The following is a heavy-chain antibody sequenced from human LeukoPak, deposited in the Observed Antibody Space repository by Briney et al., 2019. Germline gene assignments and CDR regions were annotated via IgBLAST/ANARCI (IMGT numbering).Heavy chain of an antibody. Sequence: SETLSLTCTVSGGSVSSGSYHWSWIRQPPGKGLEYIGYIYYSGSTNYNPSLKSRVTISLDTSKNQSSLNLRSVTAADTAVYYCARRDYALDYWGQGTLVTVSS. CDR3: ARRDYALDY. D-gene: IGHD4-17*01. J-gene: IGHJ4*02. V-gene: IGHV4-61*01. CDR1: GGSVSSGSYH. CDR2: IYYSGST.